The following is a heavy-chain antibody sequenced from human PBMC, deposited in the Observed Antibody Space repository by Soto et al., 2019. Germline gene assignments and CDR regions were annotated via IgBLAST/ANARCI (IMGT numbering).Heavy chain of an antibody. Sequence: EVQLLESGGGLAQRGGSLRLSCAASGFTFSSSSMSWVRQAPGKGLEWVSSIRASDGSTYYADSVKGRFTISRDNSKDTLYLQLSSLRAEDTAVYYCAKLVSSWGQGTLVTVSS. CDR2: IRASDGST. J-gene: IGHJ5*02. D-gene: IGHD1-20*01. CDR3: AKLVSS. V-gene: IGHV3-23*01. CDR1: GFTFSSSS.